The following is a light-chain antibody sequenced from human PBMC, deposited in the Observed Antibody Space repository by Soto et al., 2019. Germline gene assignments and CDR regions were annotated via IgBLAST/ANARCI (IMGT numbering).Light chain of an antibody. V-gene: IGKV3-20*01. CDR1: QSVSSS. CDR3: QQYGDSPVT. CDR2: GAS. J-gene: IGKJ1*01. Sequence: EIVLTQSPATLSLSPGERATLSCRASQSVSSSLAWYQQKPGQAPRLLIYGASKRAPGIPVRFSASGSGTDFSLTISRLEPEDFAVYYCQQYGDSPVTFGQGTKVDIK.